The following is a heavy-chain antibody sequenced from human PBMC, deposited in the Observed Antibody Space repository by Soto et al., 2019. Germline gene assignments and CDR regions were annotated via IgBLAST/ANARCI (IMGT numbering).Heavy chain of an antibody. CDR2: IYPDDSDT. J-gene: IGHJ6*02. V-gene: IGHV5-51*01. CDR1: GYSFTSYW. CDR3: ASIGAPVATVTTGYGMDV. Sequence: PGESLKISCKGSGYSFTSYWIGWVRQMPGKGLEWMGIIYPDDSDTRYSPSFQGQVTISADKSISTAYLQWSSLKASDTAMYYCASIGAPVATVTTGYGMDVWGQGTTVTVSS. D-gene: IGHD4-17*01.